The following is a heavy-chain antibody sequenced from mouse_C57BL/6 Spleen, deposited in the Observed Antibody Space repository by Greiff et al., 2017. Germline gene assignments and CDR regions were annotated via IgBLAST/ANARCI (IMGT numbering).Heavy chain of an antibody. Sequence: EVQLKESGPELVKPGASVKISCKASGYSFTGYYMNWVKQSPEKSLEWIGEINPSTGGTTYNQKFKAKATLTVDKSSSTAYMQLKSLTSEDSAVYYCARRRVYDDYFDYWGQGTTLTVSS. V-gene: IGHV1-42*01. CDR1: GYSFTGYY. J-gene: IGHJ2*01. D-gene: IGHD2-3*01. CDR3: ARRRVYDDYFDY. CDR2: INPSTGGT.